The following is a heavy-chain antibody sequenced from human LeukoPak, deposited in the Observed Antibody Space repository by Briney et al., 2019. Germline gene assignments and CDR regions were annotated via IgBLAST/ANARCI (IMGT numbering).Heavy chain of an antibody. Sequence: SETLSLTCTVSGGSISSYYWSWIRQPPGKGLEWIGYIYYSGSTNYNPSLKSRVTISVDTSKNQFSLKLSSVTAVDTAVYCACSKAVAGLGYAYWGQGTLVTVSS. J-gene: IGHJ4*02. V-gene: IGHV4-59*01. CDR1: GGSISSYY. D-gene: IGHD6-19*01. CDR3: CSKAVAGLGYAY. CDR2: IYYSGST.